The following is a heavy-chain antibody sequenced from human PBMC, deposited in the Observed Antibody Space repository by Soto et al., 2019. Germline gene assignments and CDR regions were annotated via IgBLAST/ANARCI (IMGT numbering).Heavy chain of an antibody. D-gene: IGHD3-9*01. Sequence: SETLSLTCAVSGGSISSSNWWSWVRQPPGKGLEWIGEIYHSGSTNYNPSLKSRVTISVDKSKNQFSLKLSSVTAADTAVYYCARDTGGGYYDILTGPTYRYFDYWGQGTLVTVSS. CDR2: IYHSGST. CDR1: GGSISSSNW. J-gene: IGHJ4*02. CDR3: ARDTGGGYYDILTGPTYRYFDY. V-gene: IGHV4-4*02.